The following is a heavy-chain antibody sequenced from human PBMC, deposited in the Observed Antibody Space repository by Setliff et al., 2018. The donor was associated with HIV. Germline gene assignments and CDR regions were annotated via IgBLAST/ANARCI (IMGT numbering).Heavy chain of an antibody. D-gene: IGHD5-18*01. J-gene: IGHJ3*02. CDR1: GGSFTTNY. CDR2: INHIGNT. Sequence: PSETLSLTCAVYGGSFTTNYWTWIRQPPGKGLEWIGEINHIGNTNYNPSLKSRVTISLDTSKQQFSLKLTSLTAADTAVYFCAREKRGYSYAKEAFDIWGHGTMVTVSS. V-gene: IGHV4-34*01. CDR3: AREKRGYSYAKEAFDI.